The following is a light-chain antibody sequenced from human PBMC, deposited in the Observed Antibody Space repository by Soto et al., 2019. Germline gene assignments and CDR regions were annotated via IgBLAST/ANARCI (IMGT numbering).Light chain of an antibody. CDR1: QSVSSY. V-gene: IGKV3-15*01. CDR3: HRYNNWPHT. J-gene: IGKJ2*01. Sequence: EIVLTHSRATLSLSPWERATLSFRASQSVSSYLAWYQQKPGQAPRLLIYGASTRATGVPARFSGSGSGTDFTLTISGLQSEDSAVYYCHRYNNWPHTFGQGTKVDIK. CDR2: GAS.